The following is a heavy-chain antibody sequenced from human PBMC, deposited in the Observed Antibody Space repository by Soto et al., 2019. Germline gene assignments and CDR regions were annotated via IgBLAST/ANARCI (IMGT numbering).Heavy chain of an antibody. D-gene: IGHD1-26*01. Sequence: QVQLVESGGGVVQPGRSLRLYCVASRFTFSSYGMHWVRQAPGKGLEWVAIISYDGSNTYYADSVKGRFTISRDNSKNTLYLQMNSLRAEDTSVYYCAKERGLSGSYYISSSYYFDYWGQGTLVTVSS. CDR1: RFTFSSYG. CDR3: AKERGLSGSYYISSSYYFDY. V-gene: IGHV3-30*18. CDR2: ISYDGSNT. J-gene: IGHJ4*02.